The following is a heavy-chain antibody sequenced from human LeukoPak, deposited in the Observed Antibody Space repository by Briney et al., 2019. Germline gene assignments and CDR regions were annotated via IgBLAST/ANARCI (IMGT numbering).Heavy chain of an antibody. CDR2: IIPIFGTA. CDR1: GGTFSSYA. V-gene: IGHV1-69*13. J-gene: IGHJ4*02. D-gene: IGHD6-13*01. Sequence: ASVKVSCKASGGTFSSYAISWVRQAPGQGLGWMGGIIPIFGTANYAQKFQGRVTITADESTSTAYMELSSLRSEDTAVYYCARVGIAAARGYFDYWGQGTLVTVSS. CDR3: ARVGIAAARGYFDY.